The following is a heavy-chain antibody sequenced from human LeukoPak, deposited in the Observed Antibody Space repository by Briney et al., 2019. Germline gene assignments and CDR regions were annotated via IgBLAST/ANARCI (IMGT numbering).Heavy chain of an antibody. CDR2: IKQDGSEK. J-gene: IGHJ4*02. D-gene: IGHD5-24*01. Sequence: GGSLRLSCSASGFTLSTYWTSWVRQAPGKGLEWVANIKQDGSEKSYVDSVKGRFTISRDNAKNSLYLQMNSLRAEDTAIYYCTRVGYIDEGIDYWGQGTLVTVSS. CDR3: TRVGYIDEGIDY. V-gene: IGHV3-7*04. CDR1: GFTLSTYW.